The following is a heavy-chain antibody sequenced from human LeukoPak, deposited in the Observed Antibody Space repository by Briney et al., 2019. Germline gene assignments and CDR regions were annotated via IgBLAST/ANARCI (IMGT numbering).Heavy chain of an antibody. V-gene: IGHV1-2*02. CDR3: APTGARMYYFDY. Sequence: SAKVSCKASGYTFTNYYMHWVRQAPGQGLEWMGWINPNSGGTNYAQNFQGRVTMTRDTSISTAYMELSRLSSDDTAVYYCAPTGARMYYFDYWGQGTLVTVSS. D-gene: IGHD7-27*01. J-gene: IGHJ4*02. CDR2: INPNSGGT. CDR1: GYTFTNYY.